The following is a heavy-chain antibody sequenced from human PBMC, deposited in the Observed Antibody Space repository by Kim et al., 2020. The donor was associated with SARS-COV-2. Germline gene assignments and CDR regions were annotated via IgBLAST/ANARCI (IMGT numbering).Heavy chain of an antibody. CDR1: GFTFSSYA. CDR3: VKGVSGSSHRPRFDY. Sequence: GGSLRLSCSASGFTFSSYAMHWVRQAPGKGLEYVSAISSNGGSTYYADSVKGRFTISRDNSKNTLYLQMSSLRAEDTAVYYCVKGVSGSSHRPRFDYWGQGTLVTVSS. V-gene: IGHV3-64D*06. D-gene: IGHD1-26*01. CDR2: ISSNGGST. J-gene: IGHJ4*02.